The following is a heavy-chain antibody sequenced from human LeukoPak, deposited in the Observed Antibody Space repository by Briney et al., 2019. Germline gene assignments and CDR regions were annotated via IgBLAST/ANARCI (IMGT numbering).Heavy chain of an antibody. Sequence: SETLSLTCTVSGGSISSANFYWGWIRQPPGKGLDWIGSIYYSGSPYYNSSLKSRATISVDTSKNQFSVKLSSVTAADTAVYYCARLLLSAGWFDPWGQGTLVTVSS. D-gene: IGHD2/OR15-2a*01. CDR3: ARLLLSAGWFDP. V-gene: IGHV4-39*01. CDR2: IYYSGSP. CDR1: GGSISSANFY. J-gene: IGHJ5*02.